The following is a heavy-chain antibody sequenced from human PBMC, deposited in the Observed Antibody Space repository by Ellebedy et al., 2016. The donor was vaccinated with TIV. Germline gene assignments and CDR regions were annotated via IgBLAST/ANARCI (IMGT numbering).Heavy chain of an antibody. CDR3: ARDRGYDFWSGYYTGHNWFDP. V-gene: IGHV4-59*01. Sequence: MPSETLSLTCTVSGGSISPYYWSWIRQPPGKGLEWIVYISYSGSTNYNPSLKSRVTISVDTSKNQFSLKLRSVTAADTAVYYCARDRGYDFWSGYYTGHNWFDPWGQGTLVTVSS. D-gene: IGHD3/OR15-3a*01. CDR2: ISYSGST. J-gene: IGHJ5*02. CDR1: GGSISPYY.